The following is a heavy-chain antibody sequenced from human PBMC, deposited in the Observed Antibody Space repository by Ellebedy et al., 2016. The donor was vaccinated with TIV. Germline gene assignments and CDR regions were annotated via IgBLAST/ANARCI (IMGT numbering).Heavy chain of an antibody. CDR1: GFTFSSYA. CDR3: ARDYEGMGGDYAYYYYGMDV. V-gene: IGHV3-30*04. D-gene: IGHD4-17*01. CDR2: ISYDGSNK. J-gene: IGHJ6*02. Sequence: GGSLRLXCAASGFTFSSYAMHWVRQAPGKGLEWVAVISYDGSNKYYADSVKGRFTISRDNSKNTLYLQMNSLRAEDTAVYYCARDYEGMGGDYAYYYYGMDVWGQGTTVTVSS.